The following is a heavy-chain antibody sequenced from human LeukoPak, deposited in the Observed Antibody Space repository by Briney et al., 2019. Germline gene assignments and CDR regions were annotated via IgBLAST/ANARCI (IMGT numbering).Heavy chain of an antibody. CDR3: AGMVRESAYYYYIDV. V-gene: IGHV4-59*01. Sequence: ASETLSLTCTVSGGSISSYYWSWIRQPPGKGLEWIGYIYYGGSTSYNPSLKSRVTISVDTSKNQFSLKLSSVTAADTAVYYCAGMVRESAYYYYIDVWGKGTTVTVSS. D-gene: IGHD3-10*01. CDR1: GGSISSYY. CDR2: IYYGGST. J-gene: IGHJ6*03.